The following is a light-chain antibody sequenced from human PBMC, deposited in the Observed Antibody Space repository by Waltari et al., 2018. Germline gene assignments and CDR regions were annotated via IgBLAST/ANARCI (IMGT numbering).Light chain of an antibody. Sequence: QLVLPQSPSASASLGASVKLTCTLSSGHSSNVIAWLQQQPGKGPRYLMKVNSDGSHSKGDEIPDRFSGSSSGAERYLTISSLQSEDEADYYCQTGGHGTWVFGGGTKLTVL. CDR2: VNSDGSH. CDR1: SGHSSNV. J-gene: IGLJ3*02. CDR3: QTGGHGTWV. V-gene: IGLV4-69*01.